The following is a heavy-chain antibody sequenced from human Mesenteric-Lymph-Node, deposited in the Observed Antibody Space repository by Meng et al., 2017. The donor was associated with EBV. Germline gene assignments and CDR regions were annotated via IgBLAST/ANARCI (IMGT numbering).Heavy chain of an antibody. V-gene: IGHV1-69*13. CDR3: ASDRGLSFLTPFDS. J-gene: IGHJ4*02. Sequence: QFEQEGKNVCASVRVSCKTSGYIPITYNISWVRQATGQGLDWMGWTIPIFHTTHYAQQFQGRVTITADASSATIYMEVTNLRSEDTALYFCASDRGLSFLTPFDSWGQGTLVTVSS. CDR1: GYIPITYN. CDR2: TIPIFHTT. D-gene: IGHD3-10*01.